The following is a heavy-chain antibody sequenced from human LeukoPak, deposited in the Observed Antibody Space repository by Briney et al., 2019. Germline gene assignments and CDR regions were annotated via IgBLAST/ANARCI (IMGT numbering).Heavy chain of an antibody. J-gene: IGHJ4*02. D-gene: IGHD4-17*01. V-gene: IGHV4-59*08. CDR2: IYYSGST. CDR1: GGSISNYY. Sequence: SETLSLTCSVSGGSISNYYWSWIRQPPGKGLEWIGYIYYSGSTKYNPSLKSRVTISVDTSKNQFSLKLSSVTAADTAVYYCASQVDYDRTFDYWGQGTLVTVSS. CDR3: ASQVDYDRTFDY.